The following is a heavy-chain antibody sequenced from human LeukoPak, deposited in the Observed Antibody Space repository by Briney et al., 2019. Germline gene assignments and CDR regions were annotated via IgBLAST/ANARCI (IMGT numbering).Heavy chain of an antibody. J-gene: IGHJ4*02. CDR2: IIRGGDSI. CDR1: GFTFSNYY. CDR3: ARDGDQMYEVYDY. D-gene: IGHD1-14*01. Sequence: PGGSLRLSCAASGFTFSNYYMGWIRQAPGKGLEGVSSIIRGGDSIPYADSVKGRFTISRDNAKNSLFPEMNSLRAEDTAVYYCARDGDQMYEVYDYWGQGTLVTVSS. V-gene: IGHV3-11*04.